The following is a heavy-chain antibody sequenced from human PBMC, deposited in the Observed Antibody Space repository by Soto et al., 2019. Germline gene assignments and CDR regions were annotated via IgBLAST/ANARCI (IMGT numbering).Heavy chain of an antibody. CDR1: GFTFSIYA. Sequence: EVKLLESGGGLVQPGGSLRLSCAASGFTFSIYAMSCVRPAQGKGLEWVSAISGSGGSTYYADSVKGRFTISRDNSKKTLYLQMTSLRAEDTAVYYCAKEGWLGGMDVWGQGTTVTVSS. CDR2: ISGSGGST. D-gene: IGHD6-19*01. CDR3: AKEGWLGGMDV. J-gene: IGHJ6*02. V-gene: IGHV3-23*01.